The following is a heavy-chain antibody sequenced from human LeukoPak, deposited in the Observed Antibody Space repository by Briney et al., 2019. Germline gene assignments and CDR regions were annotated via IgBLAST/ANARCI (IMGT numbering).Heavy chain of an antibody. CDR2: IGVST. J-gene: IGHJ3*02. V-gene: IGHV1-46*01. Sequence: GASVKVSCKASGYTFSNYYIHWVRQAPGQGLEWMGIIGVSTNYAQKFQGRVTMTRDTSTSTVYMELSSLRSEDTAVYYCARVRNGYNDAYDIWGQGTMVTVHS. D-gene: IGHD5-24*01. CDR1: GYTFSNYY. CDR3: ARVRNGYNDAYDI.